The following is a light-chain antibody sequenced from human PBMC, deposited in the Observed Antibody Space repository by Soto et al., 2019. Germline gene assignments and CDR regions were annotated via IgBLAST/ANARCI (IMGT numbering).Light chain of an antibody. J-gene: IGKJ1*01. CDR2: GVS. CDR1: QNISTY. CDR3: QQRTDGPPWT. V-gene: IGKV3-11*01. Sequence: EIVLTQSPATLSLSPGEGASLSCRASQNISTYLAWYQQRPGQVPRLLIYGVSKRAPAIPPRFSGSGSGTDFILSVSGLETEDFATYYCQQRTDGPPWTFGQGTRV.